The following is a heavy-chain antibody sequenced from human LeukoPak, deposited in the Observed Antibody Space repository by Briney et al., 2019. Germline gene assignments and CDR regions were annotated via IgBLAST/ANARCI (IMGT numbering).Heavy chain of an antibody. V-gene: IGHV3-72*01. J-gene: IGHJ3*02. Sequence: GGSLRLSCAASGFTFSDHYMDWVRQAPGKGLEWVGRTRNKANSYTTEYAASVKGRFTISRDDSKNSLYLQMNSLKTEDTAVYYCARSRQDAFDIWGQGTMVTVSS. CDR2: TRNKANSYTT. CDR1: GFTFSDHY. CDR3: ARSRQDAFDI.